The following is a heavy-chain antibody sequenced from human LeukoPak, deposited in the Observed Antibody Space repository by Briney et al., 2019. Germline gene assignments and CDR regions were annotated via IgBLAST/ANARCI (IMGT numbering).Heavy chain of an antibody. CDR3: ARDTPLKNIVATPPHYYYYMDV. V-gene: IGHV1-2*02. D-gene: IGHD5-12*01. J-gene: IGHJ6*03. CDR2: INPNSGGT. Sequence: ASVKVSCKASGYTFTGYYIHWVRQAPGQGLEWMGWINPNSGGTNYAQKFQGRVTMTRDTSISTAYMELSRLRSDDTAVYYCARDTPLKNIVATPPHYYYYMDVWGKGTTVTVSS. CDR1: GYTFTGYY.